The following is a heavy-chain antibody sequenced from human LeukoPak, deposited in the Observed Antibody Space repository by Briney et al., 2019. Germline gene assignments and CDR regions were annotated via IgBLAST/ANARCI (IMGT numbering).Heavy chain of an antibody. J-gene: IGHJ4*02. Sequence: SETLSLTCAVYGGSFSGYYWSWIRQPPGKGLEWIGEINHSGSTNYNPSLKSRVTIPVDTSKNQFSLKLSSVTAADTAVYYCARVAGIAVAGLDYWGQGTLVTVSS. D-gene: IGHD6-19*01. V-gene: IGHV4-34*01. CDR3: ARVAGIAVAGLDY. CDR1: GGSFSGYY. CDR2: INHSGST.